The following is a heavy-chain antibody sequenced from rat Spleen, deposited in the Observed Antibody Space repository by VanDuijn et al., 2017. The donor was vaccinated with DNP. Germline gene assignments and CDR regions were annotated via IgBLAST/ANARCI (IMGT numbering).Heavy chain of an antibody. CDR1: GFSLTTYN. CDR3: ASELYPYAMDA. V-gene: IGHV2-64*01. D-gene: IGHD1-2*01. Sequence: QVQLKETGPDLVQLTQTLSITCTVSGFSLTTYNVHWVRQPPGKGLEWMGAMWNGGGTDYNSAFKSRLSISRDTSKSQVFVKMKRLESYDRAKYFCASELYPYAMDAWGQGTSVTVSS. J-gene: IGHJ4*01. CDR2: MWNGGGT.